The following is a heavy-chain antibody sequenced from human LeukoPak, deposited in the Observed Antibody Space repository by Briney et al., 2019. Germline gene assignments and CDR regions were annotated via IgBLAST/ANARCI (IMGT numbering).Heavy chain of an antibody. CDR3: ARGVYIAAAQYGY. V-gene: IGHV4-59*01. Sequence: SETLSLTCTVSGGSISSYYWSWIRQPPGKGLEWIGYIYYSGTTNYNPSLKSRVTISVDTFKNQFSLRLSSVTAADTAVYYCARGVYIAAAQYGYWGQGTLVTVSS. J-gene: IGHJ4*02. D-gene: IGHD6-13*01. CDR1: GGSISSYY. CDR2: IYYSGTT.